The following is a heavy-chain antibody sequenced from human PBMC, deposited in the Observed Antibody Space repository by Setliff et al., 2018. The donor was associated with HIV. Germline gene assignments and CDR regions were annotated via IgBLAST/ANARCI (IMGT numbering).Heavy chain of an antibody. CDR1: GFTFSSYE. Sequence: GGSLRLSCAASGFTFSSYEMNWVRQAPGKGLEWVSYISSSGSTIYYADSVKGRFTISRDNAKNSLYLQTNSLRAEDTAVYYCARARTGTTHYWGQGTLVTVSS. CDR2: ISSSGSTI. V-gene: IGHV3-48*03. CDR3: ARARTGTTHY. D-gene: IGHD1-7*01. J-gene: IGHJ4*02.